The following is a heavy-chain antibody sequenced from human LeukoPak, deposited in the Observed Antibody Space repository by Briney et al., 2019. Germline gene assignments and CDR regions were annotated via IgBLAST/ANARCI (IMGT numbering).Heavy chain of an antibody. D-gene: IGHD5-18*01. Sequence: PGGSLRLPCAASGFTFSSYGMHWVRQAPGKGLEWVAVIWYDGSNKYYADSVKGRFTISRDNSKNTLYLQMNSLRAEDTAVYYCARDGYSYAYFDYWGQGTLVTVSS. CDR3: ARDGYSYAYFDY. J-gene: IGHJ4*02. CDR1: GFTFSSYG. CDR2: IWYDGSNK. V-gene: IGHV3-33*01.